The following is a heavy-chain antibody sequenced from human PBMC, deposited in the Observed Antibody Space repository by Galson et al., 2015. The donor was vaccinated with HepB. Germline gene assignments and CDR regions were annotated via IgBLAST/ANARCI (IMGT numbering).Heavy chain of an antibody. CDR3: ARSNNVAFEI. J-gene: IGHJ3*02. V-gene: IGHV3-74*01. CDR1: GFTFSTYW. Sequence: SLRLSCAASGFTFSTYWMHWVRHAPGKGLVWVSNINTDGGRTNYADSVKGRFTISRDNGKSTLFLQMNSLRAEDTAVYYCARSNNVAFEIWGQGTMVTVSS. D-gene: IGHD1/OR15-1a*01. CDR2: INTDGGRT.